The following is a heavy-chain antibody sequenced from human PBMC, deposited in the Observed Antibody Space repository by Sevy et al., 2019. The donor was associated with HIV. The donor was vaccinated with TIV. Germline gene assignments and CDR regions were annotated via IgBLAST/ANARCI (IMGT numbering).Heavy chain of an antibody. D-gene: IGHD3-3*01. CDR3: AKDVPDQSWYDDFWSGSPCFDY. V-gene: IGHV3-23*01. J-gene: IGHJ4*01. CDR2: MSGRGDSR. Sequence: GGSLRLSCVGSGFSFGSQAMSWVRQAPGKGLEWVSGMSGRGDSRGYAHSVKGRFTISRDNSKNTVYLQMNSLTAEDTALYYCAKDVPDQSWYDDFWSGSPCFDYWGRGILVTVSS. CDR1: GFSFGSQA.